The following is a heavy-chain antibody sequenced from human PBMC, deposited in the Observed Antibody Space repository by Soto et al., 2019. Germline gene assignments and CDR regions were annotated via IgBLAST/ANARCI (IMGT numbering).Heavy chain of an antibody. Sequence: LSLTCTVSGGSISSYYWSWIRQPPGKGLEWIGYIYYSGSTNYNPSLKSRVTITVDTSKNQFSLKLSSVTAADTAVYYCARLLWSRGDWFDPWGQGTLVTVSS. CDR3: ARLLWSRGDWFDP. V-gene: IGHV4-59*08. CDR2: IYYSGST. J-gene: IGHJ5*02. CDR1: GGSISSYY. D-gene: IGHD3-10*01.